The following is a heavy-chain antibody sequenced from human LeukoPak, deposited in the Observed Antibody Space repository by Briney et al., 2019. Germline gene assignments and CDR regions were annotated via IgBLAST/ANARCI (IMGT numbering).Heavy chain of an antibody. CDR2: INHSGST. CDR1: GGSFSGYY. J-gene: IGHJ4*02. CDR3: ARFWSGYYSYFDY. D-gene: IGHD3-3*01. Sequence: SETLSLTCAVYGGSFSGYYWSWIRQPPGKGLEWIGEINHSGSTNYNPSLKSRVTISVDTSKNQFSLKMSSVTAADTAVYYCARFWSGYYSYFDYWGQGTLVTVSS. V-gene: IGHV4-34*01.